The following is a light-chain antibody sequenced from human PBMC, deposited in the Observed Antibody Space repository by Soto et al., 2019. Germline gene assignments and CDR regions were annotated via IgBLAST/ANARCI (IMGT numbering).Light chain of an antibody. J-gene: IGLJ7*01. CDR3: QSYDITYGV. V-gene: IGLV6-57*04. Sequence: NFMLTQPHSVSGSPGETVTISCTRSSGSIASNFVQWYQQRPGSAPRNVIYEDNYRPSGVSDRFSGSIDSSSNSASLTISGLRPEDEADYYCQSYDITYGVFGGGTQLTVL. CDR1: SGSIASNF. CDR2: EDN.